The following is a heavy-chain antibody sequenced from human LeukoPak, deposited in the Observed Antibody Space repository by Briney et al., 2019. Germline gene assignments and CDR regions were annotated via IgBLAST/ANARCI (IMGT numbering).Heavy chain of an antibody. J-gene: IGHJ4*02. CDR2: MYPGDSHA. CDR3: ARAEITGTPVYY. CDR1: GYRFSNYW. D-gene: IGHD1-14*01. Sequence: GESLKISCKGSGYRFSNYWIGWVRQLPGRGLGCIGIMYPGDSHARYRPSFQAQITISAHKSIDTADLQWNSLKASYTSIYYCARAEITGTPVYYWGQRTVVTVSS. V-gene: IGHV5-51*01.